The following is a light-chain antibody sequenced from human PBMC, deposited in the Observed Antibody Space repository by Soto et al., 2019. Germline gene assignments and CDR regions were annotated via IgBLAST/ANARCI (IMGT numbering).Light chain of an antibody. CDR3: QQYGSSPPIT. CDR1: QSVRSDY. Sequence: EIVLSQSPGTLSLSPGERATLSCRASQSVRSDYLAWYQQKPGQAPRLLIYGAFHRATGVPDRFSGSGSGTDFTLTIIRLEPQDFAVHYCQQYGSSPPITFGQGTRLEIK. CDR2: GAF. J-gene: IGKJ5*01. V-gene: IGKV3-20*01.